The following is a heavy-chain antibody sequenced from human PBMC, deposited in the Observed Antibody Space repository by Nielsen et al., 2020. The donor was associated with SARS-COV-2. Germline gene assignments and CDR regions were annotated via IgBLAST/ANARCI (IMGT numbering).Heavy chain of an antibody. D-gene: IGHD3-10*01. V-gene: IGHV1-69*04. CDR2: IIPILGIA. J-gene: IGHJ6*02. CDR3: ARDRYRYYGSGSYYTDYYYGMDV. Sequence: WVRQAPGQGLEWMGRIIPILGIANYAQKFQGRVTITADKSTSTAYMELSSLRSEDTAVYYCARDRYRYYGSGSYYTDYYYGMDVWGQGTTVTVSS.